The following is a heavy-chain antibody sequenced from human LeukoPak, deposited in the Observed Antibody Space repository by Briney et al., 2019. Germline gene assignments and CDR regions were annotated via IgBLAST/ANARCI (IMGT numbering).Heavy chain of an antibody. D-gene: IGHD5-18*01. CDR1: GFTFSSYG. Sequence: GRSLRLSCAASGFTFSSYGMHWVRQAPGEGLEWVAIISYDGSNKYYADSVKGRFTISRDNSKNTLYLQMNILRAEDTAVYYCAKDSSGYSYAHYYGMDVWGQGTTVTVSS. CDR2: ISYDGSNK. J-gene: IGHJ6*02. CDR3: AKDSSGYSYAHYYGMDV. V-gene: IGHV3-30*18.